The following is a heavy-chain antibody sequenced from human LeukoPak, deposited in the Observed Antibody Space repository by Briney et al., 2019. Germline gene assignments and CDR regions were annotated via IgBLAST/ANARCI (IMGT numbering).Heavy chain of an antibody. CDR1: GFTFSGSA. Sequence: PGGSLKLSCAASGFTFSGSAMHCVRQASGKGLEWVGRIRSKANSYATAYAASVKGRFTISRDDSKNTAYLQMNSLKTEDTAVYYCTLPGDSSGYPFDYWGQGTLVTVSS. CDR3: TLPGDSSGYPFDY. V-gene: IGHV3-73*01. D-gene: IGHD3-22*01. CDR2: IRSKANSYAT. J-gene: IGHJ4*02.